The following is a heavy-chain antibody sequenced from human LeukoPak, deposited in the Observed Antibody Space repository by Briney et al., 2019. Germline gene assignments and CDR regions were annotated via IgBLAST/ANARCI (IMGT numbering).Heavy chain of an antibody. V-gene: IGHV3-30*18. CDR3: AKDPGKFWSGRDY. CDR1: GFTFSSYG. Sequence: GGSLRLSCAASGFTFSSYGMHWVRQAPGKGLEWVAVISYDGSNKYYADSVKGRFTISRDNSKNTLYLQMNSLGGEDTAVYYCAKDPGKFWSGRDYWGQGTLVTVSS. CDR2: ISYDGSNK. D-gene: IGHD3-3*01. J-gene: IGHJ4*02.